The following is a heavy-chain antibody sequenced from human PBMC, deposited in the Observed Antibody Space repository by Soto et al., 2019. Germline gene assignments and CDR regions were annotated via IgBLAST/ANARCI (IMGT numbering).Heavy chain of an antibody. Sequence: EVQLVESGGGLVQPGGSLRLSCAASGFTFSSYSMNWVRQAPGKGLEWGSYISSSSSTIYYADSVKGRFTLSRDNAKNSMYLPMNNLRAEETAVYYCARDPYYDFWSGYYGGGGDYWGQGTLVTVSS. J-gene: IGHJ4*02. CDR3: ARDPYYDFWSGYYGGGGDY. D-gene: IGHD3-3*01. CDR2: ISSSSSTI. CDR1: GFTFSSYS. V-gene: IGHV3-48*01.